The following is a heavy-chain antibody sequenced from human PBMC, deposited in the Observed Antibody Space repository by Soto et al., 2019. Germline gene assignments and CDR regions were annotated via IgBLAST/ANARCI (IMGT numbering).Heavy chain of an antibody. J-gene: IGHJ3*02. CDR2: INPNSGGT. V-gene: IGHV1-2*04. Sequence: GASVKVSCKASGYTFTGYYMHWVRQAPGQGLEWMGWINPNSGGTNYAQKFQGWVTMTRDTSISTAYMELSRLRSDDTAVYYCARERKHCSGGSCYGNKDAFDIWG. D-gene: IGHD2-15*01. CDR3: ARERKHCSGGSCYGNKDAFDI. CDR1: GYTFTGYY.